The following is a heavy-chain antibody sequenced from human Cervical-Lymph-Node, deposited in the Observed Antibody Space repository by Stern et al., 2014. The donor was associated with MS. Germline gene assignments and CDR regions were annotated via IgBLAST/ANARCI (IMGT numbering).Heavy chain of an antibody. Sequence: VQLVESGSEVTKPGSSVNVTCKAPGGTFRNFAVNCVRQAPGQGLELVGVIIPVFGTPTYAQKLQGRLTIISDESTNTVYMELSSLTTDDTATYFCASAHPATRRGYKGMNVWGQGTTIAVSS. CDR3: ASAHPATRRGYKGMNV. J-gene: IGHJ6*02. CDR2: IIPVFGTP. D-gene: IGHD2-2*01. CDR1: GGTFRNFA. V-gene: IGHV1-69*01.